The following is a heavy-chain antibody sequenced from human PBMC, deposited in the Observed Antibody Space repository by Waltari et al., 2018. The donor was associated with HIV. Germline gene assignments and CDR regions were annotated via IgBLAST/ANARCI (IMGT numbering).Heavy chain of an antibody. CDR2: INVARDER. Sequence: QVPLVQSGPEVKRPGAPVKISCAASGSTLSDFAVHWVRQAPGQGLEWVGWINVARDERRMSGRFQGRVSLKRDTSQTTVFMELINLRSDDTAVYFCARGTTWLMGVLESWGQGTLVTVSS. CDR3: ARGTTWLMGVLES. D-gene: IGHD6-19*01. J-gene: IGHJ1*01. V-gene: IGHV1-3*01. CDR1: GSTLSDFA.